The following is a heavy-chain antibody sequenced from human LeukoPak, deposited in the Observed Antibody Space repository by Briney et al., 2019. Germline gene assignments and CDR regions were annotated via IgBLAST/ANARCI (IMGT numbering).Heavy chain of an antibody. Sequence: GGSLRLSCAASGFTFSSYAMSWVRQAPGKGLEWASGISGRGDGTFYADSAKGRFTISRDNSKNTLYLQMTSLRAEDTAIYYCAKRGTACTSTRCNIDYWGQGTLVTVSS. D-gene: IGHD2-8*01. V-gene: IGHV3-23*01. CDR2: ISGRGDGT. CDR3: AKRGTACTSTRCNIDY. J-gene: IGHJ4*02. CDR1: GFTFSSYA.